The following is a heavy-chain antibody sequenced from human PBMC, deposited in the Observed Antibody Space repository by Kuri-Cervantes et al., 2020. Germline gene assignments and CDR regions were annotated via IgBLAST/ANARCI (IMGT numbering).Heavy chain of an antibody. CDR3: ARRDFWSTSWFDP. CDR2: IYYSGNT. D-gene: IGHD3-3*01. Sequence: SETLSLTCTVSGGSISSSSYYWGWIRQPPGKGLECIGSIYYSGNTYYNPSLKSRVTISRDNAKNTLYLQMNSLRAEDTAVYYCARRDFWSTSWFDPWGQGTLVTVSS. J-gene: IGHJ5*02. CDR1: GGSISSSSYY. V-gene: IGHV4-39*01.